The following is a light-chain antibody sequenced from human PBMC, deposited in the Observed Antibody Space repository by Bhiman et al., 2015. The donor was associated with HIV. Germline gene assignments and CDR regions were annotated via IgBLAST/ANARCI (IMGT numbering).Light chain of an antibody. J-gene: IGLJ3*02. CDR2: DSD. CDR3: QSYDTSLRGPV. V-gene: IGLV1-51*01. CDR1: SSNIGNNS. Sequence: CCSGSSSNIGNNSVSWYQQFPGTAPKLLIYDSDKRPSGIPDRFSGSKSGTSASLAITGLQAEDEADYYCQSYDTSLRGPVFGGGTKLTVL.